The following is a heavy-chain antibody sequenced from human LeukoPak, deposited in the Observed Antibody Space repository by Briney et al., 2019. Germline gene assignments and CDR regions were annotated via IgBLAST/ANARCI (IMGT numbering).Heavy chain of an antibody. J-gene: IGHJ4*02. CDR2: ISSSGSTI. D-gene: IGHD3-9*01. Sequence: GGSLRVSCTASGFTFTDSYMSWIRQAPGKGLEWVSYISSSGSTIYYADSVKGRFTISRDNAKNSLYLQMNSLRAEDTAVYYCARAFYDFLTGYPAYFDYWGQGTLVTVSS. CDR3: ARAFYDFLTGYPAYFDY. CDR1: GFTFTDSY. V-gene: IGHV3-11*04.